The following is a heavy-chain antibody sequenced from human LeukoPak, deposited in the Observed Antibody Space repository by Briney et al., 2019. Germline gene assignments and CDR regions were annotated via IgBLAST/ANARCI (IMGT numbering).Heavy chain of an antibody. D-gene: IGHD6-13*01. Sequence: PGGSLRLSCAASGFTFSSYPMHWVRQAPGKGLEWVAVISHDGSNKYYADSVKGRFTISRDNSQNTLYLQMNSLRTEDTAVYYCARDGVVRSSSWFSIFDYWGQGTLVTVSS. V-gene: IGHV3-30*04. J-gene: IGHJ4*02. CDR2: ISHDGSNK. CDR3: ARDGVVRSSSWFSIFDY. CDR1: GFTFSSYP.